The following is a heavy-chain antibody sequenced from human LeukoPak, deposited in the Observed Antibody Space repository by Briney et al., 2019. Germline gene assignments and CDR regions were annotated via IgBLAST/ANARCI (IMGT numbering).Heavy chain of an antibody. J-gene: IGHJ4*02. CDR3: GRAGAYHFDY. D-gene: IGHD3-16*01. Sequence: GGSLRLSCAASRFTFSDYCVHRVRQAPGKGLVWVSIINTDTRGTYYADSVKGRFTISRDNAKNTLYLQKNSLRAEDTAVYYCGRAGAYHFDYGGQGTLVTVSS. V-gene: IGHV3-74*01. CDR2: INTDTRGT. CDR1: RFTFSDYC.